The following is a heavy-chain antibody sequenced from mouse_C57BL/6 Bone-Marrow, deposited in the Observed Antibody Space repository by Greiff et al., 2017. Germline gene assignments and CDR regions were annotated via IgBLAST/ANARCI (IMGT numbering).Heavy chain of an antibody. CDR3: ARQDGKRGYFDY. D-gene: IGHD2-1*01. V-gene: IGHV5-12*01. CDR2: ISNGGGRT. Sequence: EVHLVESGGGLVQPGGSLKLSCAASGFTFSDYYMYWVRQTPEKRLEWVAYISNGGGRTDYPDTVKGRFTISRDNAKNTLYLQRSRLKSEDTAMYYCARQDGKRGYFDYWGQGTTLTVSS. J-gene: IGHJ2*01. CDR1: GFTFSDYY.